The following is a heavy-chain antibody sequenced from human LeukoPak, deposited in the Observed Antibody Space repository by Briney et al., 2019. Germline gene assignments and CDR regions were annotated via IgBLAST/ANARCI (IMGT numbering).Heavy chain of an antibody. CDR3: AKDFYYDSSGYPYFDY. CDR1: GFTFSSYG. Sequence: GGSLRLSCAASGFTFSSYGMSWVRQAPGKGLEWVSAISGSGGSTYYADSVKGRFTISRDNSKNTLYLQMNSLRAEDTAVYYCAKDFYYDSSGYPYFDYWGQGTLVTVSS. CDR2: ISGSGGST. V-gene: IGHV3-23*01. J-gene: IGHJ4*02. D-gene: IGHD3-22*01.